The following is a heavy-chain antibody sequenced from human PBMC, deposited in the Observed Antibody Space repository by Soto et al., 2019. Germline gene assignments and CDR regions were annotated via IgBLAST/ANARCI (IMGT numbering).Heavy chain of an antibody. CDR3: ARGAHYYYDSSGYYY. J-gene: IGHJ4*02. V-gene: IGHV3-48*04. D-gene: IGHD3-22*01. Sequence: GESLKISCAASGFTFSSYSMNWVRQAPGKGLEWVSYISSSSSTIYYADSVKGRFTISRDNAKNSLYLQMNSLRAEDTAVYYCARGAHYYYDSSGYYYWGQGTLVTVSS. CDR1: GFTFSSYS. CDR2: ISSSSSTI.